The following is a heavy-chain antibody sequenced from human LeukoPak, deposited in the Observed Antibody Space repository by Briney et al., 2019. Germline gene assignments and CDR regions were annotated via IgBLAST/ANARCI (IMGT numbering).Heavy chain of an antibody. Sequence: SETLSLTCAVYGGSFSGYYWSWIRQPPGKGLEWIGEINHSGSTNYNPSLKSRVTISVDTSKNQFSLKLSSVTAADTAVYYCAGGHLVSNAFDIWGQGTMVTVSS. CDR3: AGGHLVSNAFDI. CDR1: GGSFSGYY. D-gene: IGHD5/OR15-5a*01. J-gene: IGHJ3*02. CDR2: INHSGST. V-gene: IGHV4-34*01.